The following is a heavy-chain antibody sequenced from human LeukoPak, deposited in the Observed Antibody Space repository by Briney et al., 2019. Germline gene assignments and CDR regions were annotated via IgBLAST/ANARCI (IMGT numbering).Heavy chain of an antibody. V-gene: IGHV3-30-3*01. Sequence: GRSLRLSCAASGFTYSSYAMHWVRQAPGKGLEWVAVISYDGSNKYYADSVKGRFTISRDNSKNTLYLQMNSLRAEDTAVYYCARVRVGATGYFDYWGQGTLVTVSS. CDR3: ARVRVGATGYFDY. CDR1: GFTYSSYA. D-gene: IGHD1-26*01. CDR2: ISYDGSNK. J-gene: IGHJ4*02.